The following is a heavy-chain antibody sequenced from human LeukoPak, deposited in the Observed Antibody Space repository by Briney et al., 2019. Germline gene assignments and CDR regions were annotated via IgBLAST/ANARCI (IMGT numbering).Heavy chain of an antibody. Sequence: SQTLSLTCTVSGGSISSGSYYWSWIRQPAGKGLEWIGRIYTSGSTNYNPSLKSRVTISVDTSKNQFSLKLSFVTAADTAVYYCASGTPGIAAFDPWGQGTLVTVSS. D-gene: IGHD6-13*01. V-gene: IGHV4-61*02. CDR3: ASGTPGIAAFDP. CDR2: IYTSGST. CDR1: GGSISSGSYY. J-gene: IGHJ5*02.